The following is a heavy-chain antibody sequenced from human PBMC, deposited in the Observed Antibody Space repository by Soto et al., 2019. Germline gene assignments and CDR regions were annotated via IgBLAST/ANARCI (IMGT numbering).Heavy chain of an antibody. J-gene: IGHJ4*02. CDR1: GYTFTSYA. D-gene: IGHD4-17*01. CDR2: VNAGNGYT. Sequence: ASVKVSCKASGYTFTSYALHWVRQAPGQRLEWMGWVNAGNGYTKYSQNFQGRVTITRDTSATTSYMELSGLRSEDTAVYYCARPLYADYFDVWGQGNLVTVSS. CDR3: ARPLYADYFDV. V-gene: IGHV1-3*01.